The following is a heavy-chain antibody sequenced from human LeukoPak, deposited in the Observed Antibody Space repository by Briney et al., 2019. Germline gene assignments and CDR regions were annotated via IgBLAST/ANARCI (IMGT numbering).Heavy chain of an antibody. CDR2: FSGGGGST. V-gene: IGHV3-23*01. CDR3: AKRSMEWLLYFDY. D-gene: IGHD3-3*01. J-gene: IGHJ4*02. Sequence: GASLRLCCAAGGCTINSWVVSVLRLAAGGGVEWVSAFSGGGGSTYYADSMKGRYTISRDNSKNTLYLQMNSLRAEDTAVYYCAKRSMEWLLYFDYWGQGTLVTVSS. CDR1: GCTINSWV.